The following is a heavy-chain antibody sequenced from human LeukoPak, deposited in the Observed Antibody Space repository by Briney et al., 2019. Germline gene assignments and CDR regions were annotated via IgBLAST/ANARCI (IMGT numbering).Heavy chain of an antibody. V-gene: IGHV3-23*01. D-gene: IGHD3-22*01. J-gene: IGHJ4*02. CDR2: ISGSGGST. CDR3: AKDPYYDSSGYYYGIDY. Sequence: GGSLGLSCAASGFTFSSYAMSWVRQAPGKGLEWVSAISGSGGSTYYADSVKGRFTISRDNSKNTLYLQMNSLRAEDTAVYYCAKDPYYDSSGYYYGIDYWGQGTLVTVSS. CDR1: GFTFSSYA.